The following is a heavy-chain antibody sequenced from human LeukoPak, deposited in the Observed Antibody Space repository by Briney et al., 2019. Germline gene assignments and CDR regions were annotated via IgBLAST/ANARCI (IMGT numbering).Heavy chain of an antibody. CDR1: GDSINTSNYF. CDR2: IYYIGTS. V-gene: IGHV4-39*01. J-gene: IGHJ4*02. Sequence: SETLSLTCTVSGDSINTSNYFWGWIRQSTGKGLEWIGNIYYIGTSDYNPSLKSRVTISIDTSKNQFSLNLRSVTAADTAFYYCARHRSGSYIRYFDFWGQGALVTVSS. CDR3: ARHRSGSYIRYFDF. D-gene: IGHD1-26*01.